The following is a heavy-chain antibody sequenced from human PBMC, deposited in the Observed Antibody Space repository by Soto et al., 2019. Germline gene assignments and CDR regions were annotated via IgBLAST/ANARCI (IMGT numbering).Heavy chain of an antibody. CDR3: ARDARNADYDY. V-gene: IGHV3-48*02. D-gene: IGHD3-16*01. J-gene: IGHJ4*02. Sequence: EVQLVESGGGLVQPGGSLKLSCAVSGFTFSSHAMNWVRQAPGKGLEWVAYIHGTRSIIYYADSVQGRFTISRDNAKNSLYLQMDSLRDEDTALYYCARDARNADYDYWGQGTLVTVSS. CDR2: IHGTRSII. CDR1: GFTFSSHA.